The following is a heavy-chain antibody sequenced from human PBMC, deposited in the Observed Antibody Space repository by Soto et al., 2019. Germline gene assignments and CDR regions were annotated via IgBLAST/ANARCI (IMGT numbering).Heavy chain of an antibody. CDR1: GGSISSGGYS. V-gene: IGHV4-31*03. CDR3: ARHPIVVVPAASGSFAFDI. Sequence: TLSLTCTVSGGSISSGGYSWSWIRQHPGKGLEWIGYIYYSGSTYYNPSLKSRVTISVDTSKNQFSLKLSSVTAADTAVYYCARHPIVVVPAASGSFAFDIWGQGNMVT. D-gene: IGHD2-2*01. J-gene: IGHJ3*02. CDR2: IYYSGST.